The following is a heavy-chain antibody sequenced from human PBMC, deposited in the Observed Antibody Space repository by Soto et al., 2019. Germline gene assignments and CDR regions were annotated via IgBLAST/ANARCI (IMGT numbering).Heavy chain of an antibody. D-gene: IGHD1-26*01. CDR3: AESGSYYPTGNY. CDR1: GFTFSSYA. J-gene: IGHJ4*02. V-gene: IGHV3-23*01. Sequence: EVQLLESGGGLVQPGGSLRLSCAASGFTFSSYAMSWVRQAPGKGLEWVSAISGSGGSTYYADSVKGRFTISRDNSKNTLYLQMNSLRAEDTAVYYCAESGSYYPTGNYWGQGTLVTVSS. CDR2: ISGSGGST.